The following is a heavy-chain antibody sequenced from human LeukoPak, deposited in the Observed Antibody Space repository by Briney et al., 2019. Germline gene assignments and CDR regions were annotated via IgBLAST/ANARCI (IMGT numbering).Heavy chain of an antibody. CDR2: IIPIFGTA. V-gene: IGHV1-69*06. CDR1: GGTFSSYA. Sequence: SVKVSCKASGGTFSSYAISWVRQAPGQGLEWRGRIIPIFGTANYAQKFQGRVTITADKSTSTAYMQLSSLRSEDTAVYYCARDLAYCGGDCYPGGDYWGQGTLVTVSS. J-gene: IGHJ4*02. CDR3: ARDLAYCGGDCYPGGDY. D-gene: IGHD2-21*02.